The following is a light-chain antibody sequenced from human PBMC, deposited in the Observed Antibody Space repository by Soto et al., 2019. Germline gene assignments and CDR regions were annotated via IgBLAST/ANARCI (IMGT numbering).Light chain of an antibody. CDR2: GAS. J-gene: IGKJ1*01. CDR1: QTVIRN. CDR3: RQYAVWPPQT. Sequence: EIVLTQSPGTLSLSPGERATLTCRASQTVIRNLGWYQQKPGRTARLLIIGASTSAAGLPARCSGGGSGRTFTPPISSLQPEDFSVYYCRQYAVWPPQTFGQGTKVDIK. V-gene: IGKV3-15*01.